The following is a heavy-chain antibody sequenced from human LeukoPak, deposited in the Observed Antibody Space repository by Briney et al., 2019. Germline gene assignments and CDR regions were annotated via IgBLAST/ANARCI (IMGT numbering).Heavy chain of an antibody. CDR2: INHRGST. Sequence: SETLSLTCAVYGGSFSGYYWTWIRQTPGKGLEWIGEINHRGSTDYNPSLESRVTISVDTSKNHFSLDLTSVTAADTAVYYCASGGWYRGYWGQGTLVTVSS. J-gene: IGHJ4*02. V-gene: IGHV4-34*01. D-gene: IGHD2-15*01. CDR1: GGSFSGYY. CDR3: ASGGWYRGY.